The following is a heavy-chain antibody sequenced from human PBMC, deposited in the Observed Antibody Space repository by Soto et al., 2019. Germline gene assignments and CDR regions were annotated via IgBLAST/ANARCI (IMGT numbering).Heavy chain of an antibody. J-gene: IGHJ5*02. CDR3: ARSGDSSNRPAWIDP. CDR1: GYSFRDYY. V-gene: IGHV1-2*02. Sequence: QAQLVQSGAEVKKPGASVKVSCKATGYSFRDYYLHWVRQAPGRGLEWMAWIIPEIGDTDYAQKFQGRVTLTTDRSLDTAYMEINGLTLDDTAMYYCARSGDSSNRPAWIDPWGQGALVTVSS. D-gene: IGHD6-19*01. CDR2: IIPEIGDT.